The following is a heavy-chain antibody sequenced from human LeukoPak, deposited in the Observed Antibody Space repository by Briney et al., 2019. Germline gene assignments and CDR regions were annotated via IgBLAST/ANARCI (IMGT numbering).Heavy chain of an antibody. J-gene: IGHJ4*02. V-gene: IGHV3-49*03. CDR2: IRSKAYGETA. Sequence: GGSLRLSCTASGFTLGDYAMSWIRQAPGKGLEWVGFIRSKAYGETADYAASVKGRFTISRDDSEAIAYLQMNSLKTEDTAVYHCTRDRGAYNLYDYWGQGTLVTVSS. CDR3: TRDRGAYNLYDY. D-gene: IGHD1-1*01. CDR1: GFTLGDYA.